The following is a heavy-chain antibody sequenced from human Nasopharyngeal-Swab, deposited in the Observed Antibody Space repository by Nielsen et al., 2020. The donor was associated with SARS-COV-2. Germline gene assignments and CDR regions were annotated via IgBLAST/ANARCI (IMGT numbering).Heavy chain of an antibody. J-gene: IGHJ6*02. Sequence: ERQAPGHGAAWLGWISAYNGNTNYAQKFQGRVTITADESTSTAYMELSSLRSEDTAVYYCARPMVQGVIPHYYYYGMDVWGQGTTVTVSS. V-gene: IGHV1-18*01. CDR2: ISAYNGNT. CDR3: ARPMVQGVIPHYYYYGMDV. D-gene: IGHD3-10*01.